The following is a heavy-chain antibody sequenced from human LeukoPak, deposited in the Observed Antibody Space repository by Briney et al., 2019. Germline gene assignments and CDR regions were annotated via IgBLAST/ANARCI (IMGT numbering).Heavy chain of an antibody. V-gene: IGHV4-59*11. CDR1: GASISSHY. D-gene: IGHD6-13*01. J-gene: IGHJ4*02. CDR3: ARARDPSNSWYFDY. CDR2: IHNSGST. Sequence: SETLSLTCTVSGASISSHYWKWIRQPPGKGLEWIGFIHNSGSTNSNASLKSRVTISIDTSRSQFSLKLSSVTAADTAVYYCARARDPSNSWYFDYWGQGTLVTVSS.